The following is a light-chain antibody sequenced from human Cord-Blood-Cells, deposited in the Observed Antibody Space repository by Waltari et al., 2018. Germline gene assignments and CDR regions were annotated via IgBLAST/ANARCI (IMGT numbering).Light chain of an antibody. CDR2: DVS. CDR1: SSDVGGYNY. Sequence: QSALTQPASVSGSPGQSITISCTGTSSDVGGYNYVSWYQQHPGKAPKLMIYDVSNRPSGVSNRFSGSKSSNTASLTISGLQAEDEADYYCSSYTSSSTLWVFGRGTKLTVL. J-gene: IGLJ3*02. CDR3: SSYTSSSTLWV. V-gene: IGLV2-14*01.